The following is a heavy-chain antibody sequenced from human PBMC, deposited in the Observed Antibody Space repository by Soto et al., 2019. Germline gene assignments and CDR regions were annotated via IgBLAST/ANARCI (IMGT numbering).Heavy chain of an antibody. V-gene: IGHV1-2*04. D-gene: IGHD3-3*01. J-gene: IGHJ5*02. CDR3: AREASYYDFWSGYYTSGDWFDP. Sequence: GASVKVSCKASGYTFTGYYMHWVRQAPGQGLEWMGWINPNSGGTNYAQKFQGWVTMTRDTSISTAYMELSRLRSDDTAVYYCAREASYYDFWSGYYTSGDWFDPWGQGTLVTVSS. CDR1: GYTFTGYY. CDR2: INPNSGGT.